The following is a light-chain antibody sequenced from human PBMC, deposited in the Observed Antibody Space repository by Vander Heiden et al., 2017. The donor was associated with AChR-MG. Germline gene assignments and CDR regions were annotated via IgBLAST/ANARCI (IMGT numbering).Light chain of an antibody. CDR2: WAS. Sequence: IVMAHSPHSLAGSLGERATINCKSSQSVLYSSNNLNYLAWYQHKPGQAPKLLIYWASTRESGVPDRFSGSGSGTDFTLTISSLQAEDVAVYYCQQYYNSFWTFGQGTKVEIK. CDR1: QSVLYSSNNLNY. V-gene: IGKV4-1*01. J-gene: IGKJ1*01. CDR3: QQYYNSFWT.